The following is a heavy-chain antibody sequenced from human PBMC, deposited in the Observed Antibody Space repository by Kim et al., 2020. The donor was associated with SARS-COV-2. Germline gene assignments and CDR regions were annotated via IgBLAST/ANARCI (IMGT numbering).Heavy chain of an antibody. Sequence: GGSLRLSCAASGFTFSSYSMNWVRQAPGKGLEWVSYIRSSSSTIYYADSVKGRFTISRDNAKNSLYLQMNSLRAEDTAVYYCAAFGEDGMDVWGQGTTVTVSS. V-gene: IGHV3-48*01. J-gene: IGHJ6*02. CDR3: AAFGEDGMDV. CDR1: GFTFSSYS. CDR2: IRSSSSTI. D-gene: IGHD3-10*01.